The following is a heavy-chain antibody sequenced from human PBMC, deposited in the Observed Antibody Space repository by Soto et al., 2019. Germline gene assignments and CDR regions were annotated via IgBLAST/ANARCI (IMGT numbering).Heavy chain of an antibody. CDR2: ISGGGRFT. CDR1: GFNFNIYA. CDR3: AKSGPTNHFDQ. D-gene: IGHD1-26*01. V-gene: IGHV3-23*01. Sequence: PGGSLRLSCAASGFNFNIYALNWVRQAPGKGLEWVSSISGGGRFTYYADSVKGRFTISRDDSKNTLYLQMTSLRPEDTAVFYCAKSGPTNHFDQCGQGTLFTVSS. J-gene: IGHJ4*02.